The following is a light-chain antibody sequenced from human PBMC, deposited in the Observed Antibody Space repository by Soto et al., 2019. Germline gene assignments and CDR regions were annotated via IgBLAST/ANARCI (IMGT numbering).Light chain of an antibody. CDR1: QSVSSK. V-gene: IGKV3-11*01. Sequence: EIVMTQSPATLSVSPGERATLSCRASQSVSSKVAWYQQKPGQAPRLLIYDASNRATGIPARFSGSGSGTDFTLTISSLEPEDFAVYYCQQRSSWPRITFGQGTRLEIK. J-gene: IGKJ5*01. CDR3: QQRSSWPRIT. CDR2: DAS.